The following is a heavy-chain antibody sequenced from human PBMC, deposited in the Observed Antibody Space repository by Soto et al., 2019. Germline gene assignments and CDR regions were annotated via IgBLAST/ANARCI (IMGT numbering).Heavy chain of an antibody. V-gene: IGHV4-34*01. D-gene: IGHD3-16*01. CDR2: INHSGFT. Sequence: XETLCLTCDVSGWSFTGYYWSWIRQPPGKGLEWIGEINHSGFTNYNPSLTGRVTISLDTSKSQFSLKLSSLTAADTAFYFCARGHGRFAHWGQGTLVTVSS. CDR1: GWSFTGYY. J-gene: IGHJ4*02. CDR3: ARGHGRFAH.